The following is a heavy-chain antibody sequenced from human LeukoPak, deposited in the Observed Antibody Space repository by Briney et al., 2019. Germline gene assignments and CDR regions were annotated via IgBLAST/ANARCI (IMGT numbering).Heavy chain of an antibody. CDR2: IYYSGST. V-gene: IGHV4-39*01. CDR1: GGSISSSSYY. J-gene: IGHJ4*02. D-gene: IGHD1-26*01. CDR3: AKGPGSYGFDY. Sequence: PSETLSLTCTVSGGSISSSSYYWGWIRQPPGKGLGWIGSIYYSGSTYYNPSLKSRVTISVDTSKNQFSLKLSSVTAADTAVYYCAKGPGSYGFDYWGQGTLVTVSS.